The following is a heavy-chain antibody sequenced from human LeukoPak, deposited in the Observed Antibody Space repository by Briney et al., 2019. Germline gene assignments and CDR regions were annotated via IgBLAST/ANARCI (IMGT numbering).Heavy chain of an antibody. V-gene: IGHV3-53*01. Sequence: GGSLRLSCAASGFTVSSNYMSWVRQAPGKGLEWVSVIYSGGSTYYADSVKGRFTISRDNTKNSVFLQMNSLRAEDTAVYYCARDRAVAGLFDNWGQGTLVTVSS. CDR3: ARDRAVAGLFDN. D-gene: IGHD6-19*01. J-gene: IGHJ4*02. CDR2: IYSGGST. CDR1: GFTVSSNY.